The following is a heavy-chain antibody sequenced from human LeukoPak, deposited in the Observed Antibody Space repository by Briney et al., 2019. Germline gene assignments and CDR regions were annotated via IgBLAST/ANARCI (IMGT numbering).Heavy chain of an antibody. Sequence: SETLSLTCTVSGGSVSSGSYYWSWIRQPPGKGLEWIGSIYYSGSTNYNPSLKSRVTISIDTSKKQFSLKLSSVTAADTAVYYCARDTKRYYDTSGRLGNGMDVWGQGTTVTVSS. V-gene: IGHV4-61*01. D-gene: IGHD3-22*01. CDR2: IYYSGST. CDR1: GGSVSSGSYY. J-gene: IGHJ6*02. CDR3: ARDTKRYYDTSGRLGNGMDV.